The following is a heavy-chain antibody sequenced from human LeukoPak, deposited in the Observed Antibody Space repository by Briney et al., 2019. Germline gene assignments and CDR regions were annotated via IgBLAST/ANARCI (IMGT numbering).Heavy chain of an antibody. CDR3: ARDSKLERRRDDAFDI. CDR2: IIPIFGTA. CDR1: GGTFSSYA. J-gene: IGHJ3*02. D-gene: IGHD1-1*01. V-gene: IGHV1-69*05. Sequence: SVKVSCKASGGTFSSYAISWVRQAPGQGLEWMGGIIPIFGTANYAQKFQGRVTITTDESTSTAYMELSSLRSEDTAVYYCARDSKLERRRDDAFDIWGQGTMVTVSS.